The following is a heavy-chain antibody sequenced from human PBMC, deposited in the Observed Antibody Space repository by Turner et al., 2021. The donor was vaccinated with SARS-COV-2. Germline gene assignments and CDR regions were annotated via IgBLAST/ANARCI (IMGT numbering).Heavy chain of an antibody. D-gene: IGHD2-21*02. CDR1: GYPLLELS. CDR3: ATGYAYCGGDCSIHY. J-gene: IGHJ4*02. V-gene: IGHV1-24*01. CDR2: FDPEDGET. Sequence: QVQLVQSGAEVKKPGASVKVSCKVSGYPLLELSMHWVRQAPGKGLEWRGGFDPEDGETIYAQKFQGRVTMTEDTSTDTAYMELSSLRSEDTAVDYCATGYAYCGGDCSIHYWGQGTLVTVSS.